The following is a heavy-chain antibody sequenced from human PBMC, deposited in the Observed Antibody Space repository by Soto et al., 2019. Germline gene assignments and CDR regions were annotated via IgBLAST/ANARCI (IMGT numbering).Heavy chain of an antibody. J-gene: IGHJ6*02. CDR3: ARGVDIVAHDTGGMDV. D-gene: IGHD5-12*01. CDR2: IDPSDSYT. CDR1: GYSFTSYW. Sequence: PGESLKISCKGSGYSFTSYWISWVRQMPGKGLEWMGRIDPSDSYTNYSPSFQGHVTISADKSISTAYLQWSSLKASDTAMYYCARGVDIVAHDTGGMDVWGQGTTVTVSS. V-gene: IGHV5-10-1*01.